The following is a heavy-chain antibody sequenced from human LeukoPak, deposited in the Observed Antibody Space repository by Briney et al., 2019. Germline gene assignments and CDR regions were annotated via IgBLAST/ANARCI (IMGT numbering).Heavy chain of an antibody. J-gene: IGHJ6*02. CDR2: IYTSGST. CDR1: GGSISSYY. V-gene: IGHV4-4*07. CDR3: ARRPGSGNNYYYGMDV. D-gene: IGHD3-10*01. Sequence: SETLSLTCTVSGGSISSYYWSWIRQPAGKGLEWIGRIYTSGSTNYNPSLKSRVTMSVDTSKNQFSLKLSSVTAADTAVYYCARRPGSGNNYYYGMDVWGQGTTVTVSS.